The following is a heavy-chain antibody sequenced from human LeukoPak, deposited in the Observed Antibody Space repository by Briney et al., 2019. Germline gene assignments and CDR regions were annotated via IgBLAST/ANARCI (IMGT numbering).Heavy chain of an antibody. CDR2: IRSKAYGGTT. J-gene: IGHJ4*02. Sequence: PGGSLRLSCAASGFTFSSYGMHWVRQAPGKGLEWVGFIRSKAYGGTTEYAASVKGRFTISRDDSKSIAYLQMNSLKTEDTAVYYCTREYRKRKDDYWGQGTLVTVSS. V-gene: IGHV3-49*04. CDR1: GFTFSSYG. CDR3: TREYRKRKDDY. D-gene: IGHD1-14*01.